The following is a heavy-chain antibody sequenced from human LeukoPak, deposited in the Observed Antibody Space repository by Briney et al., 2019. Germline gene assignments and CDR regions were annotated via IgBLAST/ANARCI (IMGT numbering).Heavy chain of an antibody. CDR2: IYSGGST. D-gene: IGHD3-22*01. J-gene: IGHJ4*02. CDR3: ARTDPYDSSGYCLDY. Sequence: GGSLRLSCAASGFTVSSNCMSWVRQAPGKGLEWVSVIYSGGSTYYADSVKGRFTISRDNSKNTLYLQMNSLRAEDTAVYYCARTDPYDSSGYCLDYWGQGTLVTVSS. V-gene: IGHV3-66*01. CDR1: GFTVSSNC.